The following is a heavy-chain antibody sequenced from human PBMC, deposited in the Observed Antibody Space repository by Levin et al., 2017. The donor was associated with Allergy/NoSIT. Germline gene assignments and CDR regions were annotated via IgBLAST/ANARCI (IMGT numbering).Heavy chain of an antibody. D-gene: IGHD1-1*01. CDR1: GYSFTSYW. CDR2: IYPGDSDT. CDR3: ARRGTRDYYYYMDV. J-gene: IGHJ6*03. V-gene: IGHV5-51*01. Sequence: GESLKISCQGSGYSFTSYWIGWVRQMPGKGLEWMGIIYPGDSDTRYSPSFQGQVTISADKPISPAYLQWSSLKASDTAIYYCARRGTRDYYYYMDVWGKGTTVTVSS.